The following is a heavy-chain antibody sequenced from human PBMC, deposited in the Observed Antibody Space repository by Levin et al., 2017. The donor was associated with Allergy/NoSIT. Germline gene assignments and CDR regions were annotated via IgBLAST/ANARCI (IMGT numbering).Heavy chain of an antibody. D-gene: IGHD3-22*01. V-gene: IGHV3-7*04. J-gene: IGHJ4*02. CDR2: IEREGDDK. CDR1: GFSFSTYW. CDR3: ARASRGYSYNDAASQVTVIVLYDS. Sequence: AGGSLRLSCAASGFSFSTYWMGWVRQAPGKGLEWVANIEREGDDKYYVDSVKGRFTISRDNAQDSLYLQMNSLRAEDTAVYYCARASRGYSYNDAASQVTVIVLYDSWGQGTLVTVSS.